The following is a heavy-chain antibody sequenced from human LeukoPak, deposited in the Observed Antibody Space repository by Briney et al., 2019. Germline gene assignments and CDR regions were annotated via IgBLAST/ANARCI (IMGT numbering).Heavy chain of an antibody. CDR1: GFSFSSYS. Sequence: GGSLRLSCAASGFSFSSYSMNWVRQAPGKGLEWVSSITGSSSSYIYYADSVKGRFTISRDNAENSLSLQMNSLRAEDTAVYYCVRDGTYGSGSYEGAFDYWGQGTLVTVSS. CDR2: ITGSSSSYI. V-gene: IGHV3-21*01. CDR3: VRDGTYGSGSYEGAFDY. D-gene: IGHD3-10*01. J-gene: IGHJ4*02.